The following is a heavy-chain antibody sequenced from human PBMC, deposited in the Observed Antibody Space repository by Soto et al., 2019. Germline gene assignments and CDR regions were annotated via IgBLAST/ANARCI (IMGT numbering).Heavy chain of an antibody. J-gene: IGHJ3*02. V-gene: IGHV3-30*18. CDR2: ISYDGSNK. CDR3: AKDVYYYDSSASGAFDI. Sequence: GGSLRLSCAASGFTFSSYGMHWVRQAPGKGLEWVAVISYDGSNKYYADSVKGRFTISRDNSKNTLYLQMNSLRAEDTAVYYCAKDVYYYDSSASGAFDIWGQGTMVTVSS. D-gene: IGHD3-22*01. CDR1: GFTFSSYG.